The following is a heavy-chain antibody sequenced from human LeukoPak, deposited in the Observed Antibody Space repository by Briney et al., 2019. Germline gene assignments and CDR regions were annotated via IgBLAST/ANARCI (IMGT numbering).Heavy chain of an antibody. V-gene: IGHV1-18*01. CDR1: GYTFTNFG. D-gene: IGHD2-15*01. CDR3: SRSGPGSCSGGSCYSNY. Sequence: ASVKVSCTASGYTFTNFGISWVRQAPGQGLECLGWISAYNGYTNYAQRLQGRITMTTDTSTNTAYMELRSLRSDDTAVYYCSRSGPGSCSGGSCYSNYWGQGTLVTVSS. J-gene: IGHJ4*02. CDR2: ISAYNGYT.